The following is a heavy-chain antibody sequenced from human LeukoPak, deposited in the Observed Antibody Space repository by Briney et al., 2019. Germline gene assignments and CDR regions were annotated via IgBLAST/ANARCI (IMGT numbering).Heavy chain of an antibody. D-gene: IGHD3-22*01. Sequence: GASVKVSCKASGYTFTTYNINWVRQAPGQEPEWMGWINTKTGKASYAPGFTGRFVFSLDTSVNTAYLQISSLEAEDTAVYYCARDGNSGYYQDPEGYWGQGTLVTVSS. V-gene: IGHV7-4-1*02. CDR3: ARDGNSGYYQDPEGY. CDR1: GYTFTTYN. CDR2: INTKTGKA. J-gene: IGHJ4*02.